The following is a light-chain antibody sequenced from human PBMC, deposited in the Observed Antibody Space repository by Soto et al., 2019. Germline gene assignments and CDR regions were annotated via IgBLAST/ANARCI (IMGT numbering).Light chain of an antibody. J-gene: IGKJ3*01. CDR1: QSISHY. V-gene: IGKV3-20*01. CDR3: QQYGALPFT. CDR2: GAA. Sequence: EIVLTQSPGTLSLSPGERATLSCRANQSISHYLAWYQQKPGQSPRLLIYGAASRAIGIPDRFNGTGSETTFTLTISRLQPEDFALYFCQQYGALPFTFGPGTKVDI.